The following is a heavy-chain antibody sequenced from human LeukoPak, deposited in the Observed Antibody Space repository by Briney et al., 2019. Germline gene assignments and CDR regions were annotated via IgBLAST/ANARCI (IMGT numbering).Heavy chain of an antibody. CDR2: ISSSGST. D-gene: IGHD2-2*01. CDR1: GDSISSGDYY. V-gene: IGHV4-61*02. J-gene: IGHJ6*03. Sequence: SETLSLTCTVSGDSISSGDYYWSWIRQPAGKGLEWIGRISSSGSTNYNPSLKSRVTISVDTSKNQFSLKLSSVTAADTAVYYCARTYCSSTSCYAGGYYMDVWGKGTTVTISS. CDR3: ARTYCSSTSCYAGGYYMDV.